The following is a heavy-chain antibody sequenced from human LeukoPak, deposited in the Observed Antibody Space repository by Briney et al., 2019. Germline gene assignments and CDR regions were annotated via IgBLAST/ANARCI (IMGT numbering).Heavy chain of an antibody. V-gene: IGHV3-15*07. CDR2: IKSKTDGGTT. J-gene: IGHJ4*02. CDR1: GFTFSNAW. D-gene: IGHD3-10*01. CDR3: TTRITMVRGVKRGPLDY. Sequence: GGSLRLSCAASGFTFSNAWMNWVRQAPGKVLEWVGRIKSKTDGGTTDYAAPVKGRFTISRDDSKNTLYLQMNSLKTEDTAVYYCTTRITMVRGVKRGPLDYWGQGTLVTVSS.